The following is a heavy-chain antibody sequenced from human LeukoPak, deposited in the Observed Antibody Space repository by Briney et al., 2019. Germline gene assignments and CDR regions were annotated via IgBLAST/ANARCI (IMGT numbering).Heavy chain of an antibody. CDR1: GGSISSGNYY. Sequence: PSQTLSLTCTVSGGSISSGNYYWSWIRQPAGKGLEWIVRIWADGAPTYRPSLKSRVTISVDTSKNQFSLRLSSVTAADTAVYYCARGRDNRGYQFMGFDSWGQGTLVTVS. CDR3: ARGRDNRGYQFMGFDS. CDR2: IWADGAP. J-gene: IGHJ4*02. V-gene: IGHV4-61*02. D-gene: IGHD3-22*01.